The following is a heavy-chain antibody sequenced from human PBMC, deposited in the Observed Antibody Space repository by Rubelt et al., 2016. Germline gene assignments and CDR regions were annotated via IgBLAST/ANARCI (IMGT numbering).Heavy chain of an antibody. J-gene: IGHJ4*02. CDR1: GYTFTSYD. CDR2: MNPNSGNK. Sequence: QVQLVQSGAEVKKPGASVKVSCKASGYTFTSYDINWVRQATGQGLEWMGWMNPNSGNKGYAKKFQGRVTMTRNTSISTAYRELSSLRSEDTAVYYCAREQETTVTIEGVLGYWGQGTLVTVSS. CDR3: AREQETTVTIEGVLGY. D-gene: IGHD4-17*01. V-gene: IGHV1-8*01.